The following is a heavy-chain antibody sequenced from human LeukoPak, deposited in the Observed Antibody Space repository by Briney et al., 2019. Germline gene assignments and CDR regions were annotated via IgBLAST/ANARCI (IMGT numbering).Heavy chain of an antibody. D-gene: IGHD3-9*01. V-gene: IGHV1-2*02. CDR3: AREDILTGYYTPDAFDI. Sequence: ASVKVSCKASGYTFTGYYMHWVRQAPGQGLEWMGWINPNSGGTNYAQKFQGRVTMTRDTSISTAYMELSRLRSDDTAVYYCAREDILTGYYTPDAFDIWGQGTMVTVSS. J-gene: IGHJ3*02. CDR2: INPNSGGT. CDR1: GYTFTGYY.